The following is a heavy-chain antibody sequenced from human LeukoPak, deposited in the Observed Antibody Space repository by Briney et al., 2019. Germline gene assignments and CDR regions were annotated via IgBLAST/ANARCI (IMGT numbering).Heavy chain of an antibody. CDR1: GYTFTRYG. CDR3: ARTGYGSGSDDFDF. V-gene: IGHV1-18*01. Sequence: APMKVSCKTSGYTFTRYGVSWVRQAPGQGLEWMGWISPHNGNRDYAQKFKDRVTMTTDTSTNTVYLELRSLRPDDTAMYYCARTGYGSGSDDFDFWGQGTLVTVSS. J-gene: IGHJ4*02. D-gene: IGHD3-10*01. CDR2: ISPHNGNR.